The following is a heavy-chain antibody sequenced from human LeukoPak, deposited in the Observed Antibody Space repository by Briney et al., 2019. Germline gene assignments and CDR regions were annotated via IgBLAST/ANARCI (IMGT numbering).Heavy chain of an antibody. J-gene: IGHJ6*03. CDR3: ARVYGSGSYYNGYYYYYMDV. Sequence: GSLRLSCAASGITFSSYTMNWIRQPPGKGLEWIGSIYYSGSTYYNPSLKSRVTISVDTSKNQFSLKLSSVTAADTAVYYCARVYGSGSYYNGYYYYYMDVWGKGTTVTISS. CDR1: GITFSSYT. V-gene: IGHV4-39*01. D-gene: IGHD3-10*01. CDR2: IYYSGST.